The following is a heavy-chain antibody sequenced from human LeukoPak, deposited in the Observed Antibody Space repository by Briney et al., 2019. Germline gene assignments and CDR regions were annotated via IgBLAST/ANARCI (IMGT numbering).Heavy chain of an antibody. J-gene: IGHJ4*02. CDR2: ISFDGTNK. V-gene: IGHV3-30*18. D-gene: IGHD3-10*02. CDR1: GFTISDYD. CDR3: VKSAYYVPPCWFDY. Sequence: GGSLSLTCTASGFTISDYDWNWIRQAPGKGLEWVAVISFDGTNKFYADSVKGRFTISRDNSKNGLYLQMNSLRAEDTAVYHCVKSAYYVPPCWFDYWGQGTLVTVSS.